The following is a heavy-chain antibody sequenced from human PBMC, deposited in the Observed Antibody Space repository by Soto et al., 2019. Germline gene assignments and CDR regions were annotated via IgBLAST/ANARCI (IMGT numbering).Heavy chain of an antibody. CDR1: GGYMSNYY. D-gene: IGHD3-3*01. J-gene: IGHJ4*02. CDR2: MIYSGNA. Sequence: SETLSLTCTVSGGYMSNYYWGWVRQPPGKGLEWIGYMIYSGNANYNPSLRGRVTISVDMSKSQFSLKLTSVTTADTAVYYCARYYDFWTGLDYWGQGTLVTVSS. V-gene: IGHV4-59*01. CDR3: ARYYDFWTGLDY.